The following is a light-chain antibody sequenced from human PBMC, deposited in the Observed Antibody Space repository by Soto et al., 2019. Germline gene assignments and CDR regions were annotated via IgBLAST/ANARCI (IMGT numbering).Light chain of an antibody. CDR2: SNS. Sequence: QSVLSHPPSASWTPGHRVTISCSGSSSNIGSNHVFWYQQLPGTAPKLLIYSNSQRPSGVPDRFSGSKSGTSASLASLAISGLRSEDEGDYFCASWDDSLSGVLFGGGTKVTVL. CDR3: ASWDDSLSGVL. CDR1: SSNIGSNH. V-gene: IGLV1-47*02. J-gene: IGLJ2*01.